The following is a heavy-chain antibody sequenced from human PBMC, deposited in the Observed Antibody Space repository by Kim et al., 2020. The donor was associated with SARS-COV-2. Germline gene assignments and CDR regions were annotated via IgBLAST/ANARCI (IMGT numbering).Heavy chain of an antibody. D-gene: IGHD1-20*01. Sequence: DGIEKYYVDSVRGRFTISRDNAKNSLYLQRDSLRAEDTAVYYCARGGTITWGQGTLVTVSS. V-gene: IGHV3-7*01. CDR2: DGIEK. CDR3: ARGGTIT. J-gene: IGHJ4*02.